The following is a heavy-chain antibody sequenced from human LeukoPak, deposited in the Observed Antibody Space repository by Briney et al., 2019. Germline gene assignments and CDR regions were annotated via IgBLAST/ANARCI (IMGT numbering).Heavy chain of an antibody. J-gene: IGHJ4*02. D-gene: IGHD3-10*02. CDR1: GYTFTAYY. V-gene: IGHV1-2*02. CDR3: ARDLAMFVVVPGY. CDR2: INPNSGDT. Sequence: ASVKVSFTASGYTFTAYYLYWVRQAPGQGLEWMGWINPNSGDTNYAQKFQGRVTMTSDTSINTAYMELSRLRSDDTAVYHCARDLAMFVVVPGYWGQGTLVTVSS.